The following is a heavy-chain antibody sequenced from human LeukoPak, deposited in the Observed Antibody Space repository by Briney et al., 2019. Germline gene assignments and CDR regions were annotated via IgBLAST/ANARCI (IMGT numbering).Heavy chain of an antibody. J-gene: IGHJ2*01. D-gene: IGHD2-21*02. CDR2: ISYNSDTI. CDR1: GFTFDDYA. CDR3: AKDYCGGDCYSGWYFDL. Sequence: GRSLRLSCAASGFTFDDYAMHWVRQAPGKGLEWVSGISYNSDTIAYADSVKGRFTISRDNAKNSLYLQMNSLRAKDTALYYCAKDYCGGDCYSGWYFDLWGRGTLVTVSS. V-gene: IGHV3-9*01.